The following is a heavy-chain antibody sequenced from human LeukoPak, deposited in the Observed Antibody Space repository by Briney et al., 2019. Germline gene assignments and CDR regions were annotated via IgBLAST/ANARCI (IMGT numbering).Heavy chain of an antibody. CDR2: IIPIFGTA. D-gene: IGHD3-3*01. Sequence: SVKVSCKASGGTFSSYAISWVRQAPGQGLEWMGGIIPIFGTANYAQKFQGRVTITADESTSTAYMELSSLRSEDTAVYYCARTYYDFWRVRGYYYYGMDVWGQGTTVTVSS. V-gene: IGHV1-69*01. CDR3: ARTYYDFWRVRGYYYYGMDV. J-gene: IGHJ6*02. CDR1: GGTFSSYA.